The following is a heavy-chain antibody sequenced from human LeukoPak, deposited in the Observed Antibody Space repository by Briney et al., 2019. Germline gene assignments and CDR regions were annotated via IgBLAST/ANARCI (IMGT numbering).Heavy chain of an antibody. CDR3: ARDRSDYSIKYYYYYGMDV. J-gene: IGHJ6*02. CDR2: ISYDGSSE. D-gene: IGHD3-16*01. Sequence: GGSLRLSCAASGFTFSSYSMHWVRQAPGKGLEWVAVISYDGSSEYYADSVRGRFTISRDNSKNTLYLQMNSLGTEDTAVFYCARDRSDYSIKYYYYYGMDVWGQGTTVTLSS. CDR1: GFTFSSYS. V-gene: IGHV3-30-3*01.